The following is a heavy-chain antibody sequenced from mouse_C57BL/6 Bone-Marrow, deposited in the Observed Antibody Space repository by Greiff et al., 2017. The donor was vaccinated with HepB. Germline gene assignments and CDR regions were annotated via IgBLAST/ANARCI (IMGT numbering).Heavy chain of an antibody. J-gene: IGHJ2*01. CDR2: IHPNSGST. Sequence: VQLQQPGAELVKPGASVKLSCKASGYTFTSYWMHWVKQRPGQGLEWIGMIHPNSGSTNYNEKFKSKATMTVDKSSSTAYMQLSSLTSEDAAVYYCANQSPAKGNYWGQGTTLTVSS. CDR1: GYTFTSYW. D-gene: IGHD1-2*01. V-gene: IGHV1-64*01. CDR3: ANQSPAKGNY.